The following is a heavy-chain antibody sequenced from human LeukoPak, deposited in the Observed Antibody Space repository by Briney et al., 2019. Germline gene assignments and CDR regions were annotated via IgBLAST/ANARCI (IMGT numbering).Heavy chain of an antibody. Sequence: ASEILSLTCAVYGGSFSGYYWSWIRQPPGKGLEWIGEINHSGSTNYNPSLKSRVTIPVDTSKNQFSLKLSSVAAADTAVYYCARGHYYDSSGPTGDWFDPWGQGTLVTVSS. CDR2: INHSGST. V-gene: IGHV4-34*01. CDR1: GGSFSGYY. CDR3: ARGHYYDSSGPTGDWFDP. D-gene: IGHD3-22*01. J-gene: IGHJ5*02.